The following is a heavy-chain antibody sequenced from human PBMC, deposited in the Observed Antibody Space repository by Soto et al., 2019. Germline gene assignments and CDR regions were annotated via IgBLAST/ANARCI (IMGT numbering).Heavy chain of an antibody. J-gene: IGHJ6*02. CDR2: IYYSGST. CDR3: ARGRDDFWSGYYGYGMDV. D-gene: IGHD3-3*01. CDR1: DGSISSGDYY. V-gene: IGHV4-30-4*01. Sequence: PSETLSHTCTVSDGSISSGDYYWSWNRQPPGKGLEWIGYIYYSGSTYYNPSLKSRVTISVDTSKNQFSLKLSSVTAADTAVYYCARGRDDFWSGYYGYGMDVWGQGTTVTVSS.